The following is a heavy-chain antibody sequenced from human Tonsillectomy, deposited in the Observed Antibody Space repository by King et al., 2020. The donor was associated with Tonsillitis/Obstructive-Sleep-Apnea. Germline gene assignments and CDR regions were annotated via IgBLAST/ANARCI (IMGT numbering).Heavy chain of an antibody. V-gene: IGHV5-51*01. J-gene: IGHJ5*02. CDR1: GYSFTNYW. CDR2: IYPDDSDT. CDR3: GRKVDSDYVTWFDP. Sequence: QLVQSGAEVKKPGESLKISCKGAGYSFTNYWIGWVRQMPGKALEWMCIIYPDDSDTKYGPSFQGQVTISAAKSISTAYLQWSSLRASDTAIYYCGRKVDSDYVTWFDPWGQGTLVTVSS. D-gene: IGHD4/OR15-4a*01.